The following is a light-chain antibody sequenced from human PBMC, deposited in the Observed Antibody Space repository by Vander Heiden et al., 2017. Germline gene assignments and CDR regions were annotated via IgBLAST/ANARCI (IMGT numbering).Light chain of an antibody. CDR2: LGF. Sequence: IVITQSPVYSPVTPGEPASISCRSSQSLLHSNGYNYLHSYLHMPGQSLPLLLSLGFHLSFWHLHSSSGSGSGTDFTLNISRVEAEDVGAYYCRQALQTPYTFGQGTKVDIK. CDR1: QSLLHSNGYNY. V-gene: IGKV2-28*01. CDR3: RQALQTPYT. J-gene: IGKJ2*01.